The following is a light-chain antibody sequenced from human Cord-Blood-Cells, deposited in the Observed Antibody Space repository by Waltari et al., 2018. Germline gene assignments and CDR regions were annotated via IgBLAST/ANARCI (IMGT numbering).Light chain of an antibody. V-gene: IGLV1-40*01. CDR3: QSYDSSLSGWV. CDR2: GTS. J-gene: IGLJ3*02. CDR1: SPNIGAGYD. Sequence: QSVLTQPPSVSGAPGQRVTISCTGSSPNIGAGYDLHWYQQLPGTAPKLLIYGTSNRPSGVPDRFSCSKSGTSASLAITGLQAEDEADYYCQSYDSSLSGWVFGGGTKLTVL.